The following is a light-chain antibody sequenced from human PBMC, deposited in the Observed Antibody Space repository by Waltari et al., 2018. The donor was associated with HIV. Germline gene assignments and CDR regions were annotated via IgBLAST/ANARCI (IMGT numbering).Light chain of an antibody. CDR1: QSISSW. Sequence: DIQMTQSPSTLSASVGDRVTITCRASQSISSWLAWYQQKPGKATKLLIYKASSLESGVPSMFSGSGSGTEFTLTISSLQPDDFATYYCQQYNSYSRTFGQGTKVEIK. CDR3: QQYNSYSRT. J-gene: IGKJ1*01. V-gene: IGKV1-5*03. CDR2: KAS.